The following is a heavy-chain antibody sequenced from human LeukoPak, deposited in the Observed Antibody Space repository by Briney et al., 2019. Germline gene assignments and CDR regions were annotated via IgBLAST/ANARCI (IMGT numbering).Heavy chain of an antibody. V-gene: IGHV4-39*02. CDR3: ARLWIVATWFDA. J-gene: IGHJ5*02. CDR2: IFYSGKT. CDR1: NGSMTSDSYY. D-gene: IGHD2-2*03. Sequence: SETLSLTCTVSNGSMTSDSYYWAWVRQPPGKGLEWIGSIFYSGKTYYSTSLKSRVTVSLDTSKKNFSLRLSSVTAADTAVYYCARLWIVATWFDAWGQGALVTVSS.